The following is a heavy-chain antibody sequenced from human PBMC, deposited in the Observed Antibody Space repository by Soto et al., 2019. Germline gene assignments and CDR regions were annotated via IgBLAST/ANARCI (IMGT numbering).Heavy chain of an antibody. V-gene: IGHV3-9*01. J-gene: IGHJ3*02. CDR2: ISWNSGSI. D-gene: IGHD3-22*01. CDR1: GFTLDYYA. CDR3: AKDFLASDYYDSDAFDI. Sequence: GGSLRLSCAASGFTLDYYAMHWVRQAPGKGLEWVSGISWNSGSIGYADSVKGRFTISRDNAKNSLYLQMNSLRAEDTALYYCAKDFLASDYYDSDAFDIWGQGTTVTV.